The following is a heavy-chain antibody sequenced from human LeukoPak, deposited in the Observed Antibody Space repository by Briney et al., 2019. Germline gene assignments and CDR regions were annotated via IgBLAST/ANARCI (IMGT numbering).Heavy chain of an antibody. CDR1: GLTFSTYG. V-gene: IGHV3-30*18. CDR2: ISDDGRKE. D-gene: IGHD3-10*01. J-gene: IGHJ6*02. Sequence: PGGSLRLSCAVSGLTFSTYGMHWVRQAPDKGLEWVAVISDDGRKEYYADSVKGRFTISRDNSKNTLHLQMNSLRAEDTAVYYCAKVGITVVRGVPCHTVVWGQRTTVTVSS. CDR3: AKVGITVVRGVPCHTVV.